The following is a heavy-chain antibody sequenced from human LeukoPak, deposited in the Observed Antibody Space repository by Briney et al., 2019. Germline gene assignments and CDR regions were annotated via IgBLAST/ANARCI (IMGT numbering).Heavy chain of an antibody. Sequence: GGSLRLSCAASGFTFSSYAMSWVRQAPGKGLEWVSAISGSGGSTYYADSVKGRFTISRDNSKNTLYLQMNSLRAEDTAVYYCAKDGAPGGLISGYSESFDYWGQGTLVTVSS. J-gene: IGHJ4*02. CDR2: ISGSGGST. D-gene: IGHD2-21*01. CDR3: AKDGAPGGLISGYSESFDY. CDR1: GFTFSSYA. V-gene: IGHV3-23*01.